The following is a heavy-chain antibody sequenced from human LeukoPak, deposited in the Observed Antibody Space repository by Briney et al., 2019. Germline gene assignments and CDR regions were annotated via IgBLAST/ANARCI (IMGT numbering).Heavy chain of an antibody. CDR2: IRYDGSNK. V-gene: IGHV3-30*02. CDR3: ARDWSDGSGSYYMRSMGY. Sequence: GGSLRLSCAASGFTFSSYGMHWVRQAPGKGLEWVAFIRYDGSNKYYADSVKGRFTISRDNSKNPLYLQMNSLRAEDTAVYYCARDWSDGSGSYYMRSMGYWGQGTLVTVSS. CDR1: GFTFSSYG. J-gene: IGHJ4*02. D-gene: IGHD3-10*01.